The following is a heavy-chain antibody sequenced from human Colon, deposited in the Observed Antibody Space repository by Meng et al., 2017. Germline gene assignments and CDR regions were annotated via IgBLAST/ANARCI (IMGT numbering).Heavy chain of an antibody. CDR1: GFTFSNSW. CDR3: GGNNYGYDY. CDR2: IKSKADGGTA. J-gene: IGHJ4*02. Sequence: VQLGGVGGGLVNPGVSLSLSCAASGFTFSNSWMSWVRQAPGKGLEWVGHIKSKADGGTADYAAPVNGRFSISRDDSKNTLYLQMNSLKTEDTAVYYCGGNNYGYDYWGQGTLVTVSS. D-gene: IGHD5-18*01. V-gene: IGHV3-15*01.